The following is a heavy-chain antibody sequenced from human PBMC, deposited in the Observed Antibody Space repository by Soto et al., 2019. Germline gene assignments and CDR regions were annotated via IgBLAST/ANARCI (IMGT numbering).Heavy chain of an antibody. CDR1: GGSFSGYY. D-gene: IGHD6-13*01. V-gene: IGHV4-34*01. Sequence: QVQLQQWGAGLLKPSETLSITCAVYGGSFSGYYWSWIRQPPGKGLEWIGEINHSGSTNYNPSLKSRVTISVDTSKNQFSLKLSSVTAADTALYYCARKGSWNSYYYMDVWGKGTTVTVSS. CDR3: ARKGSWNSYYYMDV. J-gene: IGHJ6*03. CDR2: INHSGST.